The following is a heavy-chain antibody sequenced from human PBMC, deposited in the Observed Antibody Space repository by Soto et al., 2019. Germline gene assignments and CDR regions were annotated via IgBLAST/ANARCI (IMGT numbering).Heavy chain of an antibody. J-gene: IGHJ6*03. CDR2: IWYDGSNK. CDR3: ARVRLSGIVVVPAYYYYMDV. D-gene: IGHD2-2*01. CDR1: GFTFSSYG. V-gene: IGHV3-33*01. Sequence: QVQLVESGGGVVQPGRSLRLSCAASGFTFSSYGMHWVRQAPGKGLEWVAVIWYDGSNKYYADSVKGRFTISRDNSKNTLYLQMHSLRAEDTAVYYCARVRLSGIVVVPAYYYYMDVWGKGTTVTVSS.